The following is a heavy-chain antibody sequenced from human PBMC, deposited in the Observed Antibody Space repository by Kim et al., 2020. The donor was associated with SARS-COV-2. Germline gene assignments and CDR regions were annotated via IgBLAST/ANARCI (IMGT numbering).Heavy chain of an antibody. J-gene: IGHJ4*02. D-gene: IGHD3-3*01. V-gene: IGHV4-31*03. CDR3: ARGRTTIFGVVIAPVDC. CDR1: GGSISSGGYY. CDR2: IYYSGST. Sequence: SETLSLTCTVSGGSISSGGYYWSWIRQHPGKGLEWIGYIYYSGSTYYNPSLKSRVTISVDTSKNQFSLKLSSVTAADTAVYYCARGRTTIFGVVIAPVDCWSQGTLVTVSS.